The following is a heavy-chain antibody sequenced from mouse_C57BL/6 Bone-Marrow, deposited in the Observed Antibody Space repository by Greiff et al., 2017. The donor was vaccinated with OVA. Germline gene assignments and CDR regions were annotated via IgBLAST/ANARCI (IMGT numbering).Heavy chain of an antibody. V-gene: IGHV1-64*01. Sequence: VQLQQPGAELVKPGASVKLSCKASGYTFTSYWMHWVKQRPGQGLEWIGMIHPNSGSTNYNEKFKSKATLTVDKSSSTAYMQLSSLTSEDSAVYYCAREGYPYYAMDYWGQGTSVTVSS. CDR1: GYTFTSYW. J-gene: IGHJ4*01. CDR2: IHPNSGST. D-gene: IGHD2-2*01. CDR3: AREGYPYYAMDY.